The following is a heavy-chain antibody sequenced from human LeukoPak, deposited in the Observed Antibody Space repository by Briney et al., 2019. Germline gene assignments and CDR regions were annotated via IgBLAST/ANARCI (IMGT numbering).Heavy chain of an antibody. CDR1: GGTFSSYA. J-gene: IGHJ6*03. D-gene: IGHD3-10*01. V-gene: IGHV1-69*06. CDR2: IIPIFGTA. Sequence: SVKVSCKASGGTFSSYAISWVRQAPGQGLEWMGGIIPIFGTANYAQKFQGRVTITADKSTSTAYMELSSLRSEDTAVYYCARTYGSVSSRYYYYYYMDVWGKGTTVTVSS. CDR3: ARTYGSVSSRYYYYYYMDV.